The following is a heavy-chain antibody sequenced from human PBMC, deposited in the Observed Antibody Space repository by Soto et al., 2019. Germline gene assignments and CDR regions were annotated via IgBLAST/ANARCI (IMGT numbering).Heavy chain of an antibody. CDR2: IYYSGST. CDR3: ARGRGRGPKTDY. Sequence: SETLSLTCTVSGGSISSGGYYWSWIRQHPGKGLEWIGYIYYSGSTYYNPSLKSRVTISVDTSKNQFSLKLSSVTAADTAVYYCARGRGRGPKTDYWGQGTLVTVSS. J-gene: IGHJ4*02. D-gene: IGHD2-15*01. CDR1: GGSISSGGYY. V-gene: IGHV4-31*03.